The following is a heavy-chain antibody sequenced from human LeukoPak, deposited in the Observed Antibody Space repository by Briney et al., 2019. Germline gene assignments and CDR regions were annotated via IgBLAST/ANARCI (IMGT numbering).Heavy chain of an antibody. CDR2: INWNGGST. CDR3: AKGVYCSSTSCLPYGMDV. J-gene: IGHJ6*02. V-gene: IGHV3-20*04. D-gene: IGHD2-2*01. Sequence: GGSLRLSCAASGFTFDDYGMSWVRQAPGKGLEWVSGINWNGGSTGYADSVKGRFTISRDNSKNTLYLQMNSLRSEDTAVYYCAKGVYCSSTSCLPYGMDVWGQGTTVTVSS. CDR1: GFTFDDYG.